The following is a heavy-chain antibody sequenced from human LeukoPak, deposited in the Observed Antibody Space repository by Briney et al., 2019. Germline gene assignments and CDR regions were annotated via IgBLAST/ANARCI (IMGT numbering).Heavy chain of an antibody. Sequence: GASVKVSCKASGYTFTSYAISWVRQAPGQGLEWMGGIIPIFGTANYAQKFQGRVTITADESTSTAYMELSSLRSEDTAVYYCARGPFGSSGYYYDFAPQTFDYWGQGTLVTVSS. CDR1: GYTFTSYA. V-gene: IGHV1-69*13. J-gene: IGHJ4*02. D-gene: IGHD3-22*01. CDR2: IIPIFGTA. CDR3: ARGPFGSSGYYYDFAPQTFDY.